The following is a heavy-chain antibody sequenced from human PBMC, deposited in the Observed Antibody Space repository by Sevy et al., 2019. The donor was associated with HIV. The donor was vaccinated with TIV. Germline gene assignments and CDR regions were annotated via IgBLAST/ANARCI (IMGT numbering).Heavy chain of an antibody. CDR2: ICSRTNII. CDR3: ARGKGHDFWSAYYLDY. V-gene: IGHV3-48*01. J-gene: IGHJ4*02. Sequence: GGSLRLSCAASGFTFSSYSMNWVRQAPGKALEWVSYICSRTNIIYYADSVKGRFTISRDNAKNSLYLQLNSLRAEDTAGYHCARGKGHDFWSAYYLDYWGQGALVTVSS. D-gene: IGHD3-3*01. CDR1: GFTFSSYS.